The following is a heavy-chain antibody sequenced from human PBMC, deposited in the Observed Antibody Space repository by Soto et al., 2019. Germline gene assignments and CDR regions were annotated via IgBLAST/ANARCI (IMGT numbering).Heavy chain of an antibody. Sequence: ESLKISCKGSGYSFTSYWIGWVRQMPGKGLEWMGIIYPGDSDTRYSPSFQGQDTISADTSISTAYLQWSSLKASDTAMYYCAGGGVRGVITRTRDYYGMDVWGQGTTVTVSS. J-gene: IGHJ6*02. V-gene: IGHV5-51*01. CDR3: AGGGVRGVITRTRDYYGMDV. D-gene: IGHD3-10*01. CDR2: IYPGDSDT. CDR1: GYSFTSYW.